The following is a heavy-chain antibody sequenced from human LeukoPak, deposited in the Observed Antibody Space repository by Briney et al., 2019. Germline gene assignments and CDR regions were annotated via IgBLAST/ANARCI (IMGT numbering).Heavy chain of an antibody. V-gene: IGHV3-48*03. CDR1: GFTFSSYE. D-gene: IGHD4-17*01. Sequence: GGSLRLSCAASGFTFSSYEMNWVRQAPGKGLEWVSYISSSGSTIYYADSVKGRFTISRDNAKNSLYLQMNSLRAEDTSVYYCARDTNGDGWFDPWGQGTLVTVSS. CDR2: ISSSGSTI. CDR3: ARDTNGDGWFDP. J-gene: IGHJ5*02.